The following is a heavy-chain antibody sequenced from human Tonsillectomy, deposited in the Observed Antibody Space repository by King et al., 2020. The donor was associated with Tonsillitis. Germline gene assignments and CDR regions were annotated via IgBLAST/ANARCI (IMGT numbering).Heavy chain of an antibody. J-gene: IGHJ6*03. Sequence: VQLVESGGGLVKPGGSLRLSCAASVFTFSSYSMNWVRQAPGKGLEWISSLSRTSSYIYYADSVKGRFTISRDNAKSSLYLEMNSLRAEDTAVYYCARKSTVTRYGDYYYYMDVWGKGITVTVSS. CDR3: ARKSTVTRYGDYYYYMDV. CDR2: LSRTSSYI. D-gene: IGHD3-10*02. CDR1: VFTFSSYS. V-gene: IGHV3-21*01.